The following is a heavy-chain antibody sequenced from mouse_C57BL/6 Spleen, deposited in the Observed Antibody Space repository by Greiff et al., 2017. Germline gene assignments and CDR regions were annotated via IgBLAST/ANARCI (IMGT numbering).Heavy chain of an antibody. CDR2: INYDGSST. CDR1: GFTFSDYY. CDR3: ARGAYYDYDYAMDY. V-gene: IGHV5-16*01. D-gene: IGHD2-4*01. J-gene: IGHJ4*01. Sequence: EVMLVESEGGLVQPGSSMKLSCTASGFTFSDYYMVWVRQVPEKGLEWVANINYDGSSTYYLDSLKSRFIISRDNAKNILYLQMSSLKSEDTATYYCARGAYYDYDYAMDYWGQGTSVTVSS.